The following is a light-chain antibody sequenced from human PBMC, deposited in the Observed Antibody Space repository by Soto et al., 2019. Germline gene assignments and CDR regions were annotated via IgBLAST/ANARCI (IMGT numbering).Light chain of an antibody. CDR3: QQYYTYST. V-gene: IGKV1-5*01. Sequence: DIQVTQSPSTLSSSVGDRVTITCRASQSISSWLAWYQQKPGKAPKLLIYDASSLESGVPSRFSGSGSGTEFTLTISSLQPDDFATYFCQQYYTYSTFGQGTRLEIK. J-gene: IGKJ5*01. CDR1: QSISSW. CDR2: DAS.